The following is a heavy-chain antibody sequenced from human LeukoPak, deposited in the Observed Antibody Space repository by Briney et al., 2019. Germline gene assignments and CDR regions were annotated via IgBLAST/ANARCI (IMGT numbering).Heavy chain of an antibody. Sequence: ASVMVSCKASGYSFTAYYMHWVRQAPGQGLEWMGWINPDSGGTNYAQKFQGRVTMTRDTSISTAYMELTRLKSDATAVYYFARVHYDTSGYVDYWGQGTLVTVSS. J-gene: IGHJ4*02. V-gene: IGHV1-2*02. D-gene: IGHD3-22*01. CDR1: GYSFTAYY. CDR3: ARVHYDTSGYVDY. CDR2: INPDSGGT.